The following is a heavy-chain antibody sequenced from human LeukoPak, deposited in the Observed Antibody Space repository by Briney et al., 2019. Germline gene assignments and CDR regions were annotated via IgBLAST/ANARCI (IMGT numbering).Heavy chain of an antibody. CDR3: ARYNYYGSSGHLY. J-gene: IGHJ4*02. CDR1: GFTFSSYW. V-gene: IGHV3-7*01. D-gene: IGHD3-22*01. CDR2: INPDGSDK. Sequence: PGGSLRLSCAASGFTFSSYWMTWVRQAPGKGLEWVVNINPDGSDKKYVDSVEGRFSISRDNAKNSLFLQMDSLRAEDAAVYYCARYNYYGSSGHLYWGQGTLVTVSS.